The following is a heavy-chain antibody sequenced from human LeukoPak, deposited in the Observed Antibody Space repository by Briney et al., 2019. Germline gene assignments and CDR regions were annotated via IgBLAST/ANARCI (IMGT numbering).Heavy chain of an antibody. J-gene: IGHJ4*02. V-gene: IGHV4-59*12. CDR3: ARGTLYSGWSYYFDY. Sequence: SETLSLTCTVSGDSFSYFYWSWIRQPPGKGLEWIGYIYNSGSTNYNPSLKSRVTISLDTSKNQFSLRLSSVTAADTAMYYCARGTLYSGWSYYFDYWGQGSQVTVSS. CDR2: IYNSGST. D-gene: IGHD6-19*01. CDR1: GDSFSYFY.